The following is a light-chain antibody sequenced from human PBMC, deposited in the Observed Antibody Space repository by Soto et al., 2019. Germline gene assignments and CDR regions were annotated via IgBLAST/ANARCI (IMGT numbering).Light chain of an antibody. Sequence: IRLTQSPFFISAYVGDRVTITCRASQGISSYLDWYQQKPGKEPKLXIYAASTLQSGVPSRFSVIVSGTAGTLKLCCLKTEDGTTDEGQQLKCYPRTFSQGTKVDI. CDR2: AAS. V-gene: IGKV1-9*01. CDR3: QQLKCYPRT. CDR1: QGISSY. J-gene: IGKJ1*01.